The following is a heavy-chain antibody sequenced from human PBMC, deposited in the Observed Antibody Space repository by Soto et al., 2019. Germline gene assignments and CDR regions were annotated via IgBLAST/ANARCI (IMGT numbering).Heavy chain of an antibody. J-gene: IGHJ3*02. D-gene: IGHD3-22*01. CDR1: GFTFSNAW. CDR3: TTEHPYYYDSSGYYYAFDI. CDR2: IKSKTDGGTT. Sequence: EVQLVESGGGLVKPGGSLRLSCAASGFTFSNAWMNWVRQAPGKGLEWVGRIKSKTDGGTTDYAAPVKGRFTISRDDSKNTLYLQMNSLKTEDKAVYYCTTEHPYYYDSSGYYYAFDIWGQGTMVTVSS. V-gene: IGHV3-15*07.